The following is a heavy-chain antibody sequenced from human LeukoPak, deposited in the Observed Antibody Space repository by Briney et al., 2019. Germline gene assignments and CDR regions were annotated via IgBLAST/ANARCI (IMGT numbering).Heavy chain of an antibody. CDR3: ARDRPSRRPGLVVDF. J-gene: IGHJ4*02. CDR1: GFIFSSYS. CDR2: IGSSSSYI. D-gene: IGHD2-8*02. V-gene: IGHV3-21*01. Sequence: GGSLRLSCAASGFIFSSYSMNWVRQAPGKGLEWVSSIGSSSSYIYYADSVKGRFTISRDNAKNSLYLQMNSLRADDTAVYYCARDRPSRRPGLVVDFWGQGTLVTVSS.